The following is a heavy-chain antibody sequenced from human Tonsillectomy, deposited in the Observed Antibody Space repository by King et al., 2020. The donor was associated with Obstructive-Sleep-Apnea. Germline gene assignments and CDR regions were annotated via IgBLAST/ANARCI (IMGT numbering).Heavy chain of an antibody. CDR3: ARADIGYYDSSGYTPQAGRYFDY. Sequence: QVQLQESGPGLVKPSQTLSLTCTVSGGSISSGGYYWSWIRQHPGKGLEWIGYIYYSGSTYYNPSLKSRVTISVDTSKNQFSLKLTSVTAADTAVYYCARADIGYYDSSGYTPQAGRYFDYWGQGTLVTVSS. D-gene: IGHD3-22*01. CDR2: IYYSGST. CDR1: GGSISSGGYY. V-gene: IGHV4-31*03. J-gene: IGHJ4*02.